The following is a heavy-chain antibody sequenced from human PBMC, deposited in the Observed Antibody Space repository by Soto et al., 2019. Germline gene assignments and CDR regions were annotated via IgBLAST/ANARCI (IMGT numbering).Heavy chain of an antibody. V-gene: IGHV4-30-4*01. J-gene: IGHJ4*02. CDR3: ARQHYDILTGYPARFGY. CDR2: ISYSGST. CDR1: GGSISSGDYY. D-gene: IGHD3-9*01. Sequence: SETLSLTCTVSGGSISSGDYYWSWIRQPPGKGLEWIGYISYSGSTYYNPSLKSRVTISVDTSKNQFSLKLSSVSAADTAVYYCARQHYDILTGYPARFGYWGRVTLVAVSS.